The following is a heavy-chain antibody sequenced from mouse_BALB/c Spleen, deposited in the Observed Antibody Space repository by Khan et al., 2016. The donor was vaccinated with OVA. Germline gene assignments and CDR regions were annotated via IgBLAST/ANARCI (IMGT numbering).Heavy chain of an antibody. V-gene: IGHV1-7*01. CDR1: GYTFTSYW. CDR3: ARAIDDGYPPFAY. D-gene: IGHD2-3*01. CDR2: INPSTGYT. J-gene: IGHJ3*01. Sequence: QVQLQQSGVELAKPGASVKMSCKTSGYTFTSYWMHWVKQRPGQGLEWIGYINPSTGYTDYNQKFKDKATLTADKSSSIVYMQLSRLTSEDSAVYYCARAIDDGYPPFAYWGQGTLVTVSA.